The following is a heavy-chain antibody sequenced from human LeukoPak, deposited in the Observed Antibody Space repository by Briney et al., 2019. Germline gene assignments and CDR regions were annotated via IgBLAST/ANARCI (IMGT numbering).Heavy chain of an antibody. CDR3: AKGGYDYIEIGYFDY. V-gene: IGHV3-23*01. CDR2: VIGSSGST. CDR1: GFTLSNYA. Sequence: GGSLRLSCAASGFTLSNYAMNWVRQAPGKGLEWVSVVIGSSGSTDYADSVKGRFTISRDNSKNTLYLEMNSLRAEDMAIYYCAKGGYDYIEIGYFDYWGQGTLVTVSS. J-gene: IGHJ4*02. D-gene: IGHD5-12*01.